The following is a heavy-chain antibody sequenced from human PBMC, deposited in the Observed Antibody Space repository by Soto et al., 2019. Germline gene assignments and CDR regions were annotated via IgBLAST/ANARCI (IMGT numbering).Heavy chain of an antibody. J-gene: IGHJ3*02. CDR1: EFTFKNFA. V-gene: IGHV3-23*01. CDR3: TKRPTSGWYFPVAGGFDI. CDR2: ITFNAGST. Sequence: EVQLLESGGALVQPGGSLRLSCVASEFTFKNFAMSWVRQAPGKGLEWVSSITFNAGSTFYAGSVKGRFTITRDNSNNTLYLEMNNLRAEDTAVYFLTKRPTSGWYFPVAGGFDIGCQGTLVTVSS. D-gene: IGHD6-19*01.